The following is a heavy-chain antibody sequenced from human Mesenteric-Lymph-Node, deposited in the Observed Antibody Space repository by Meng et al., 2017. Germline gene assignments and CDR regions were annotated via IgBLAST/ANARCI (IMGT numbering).Heavy chain of an antibody. CDR3: ARGRGNQPLFDF. Sequence: QVQLVQAGAEGRKPGSSGKVACKPSGGSFRTYTFGWVRQAPGQGLEWMGGLIPVLNKAKSAPRFQDRVTFTADETTTTAYMELRSLTFEDTAVYFCARGRGNQPLFDFWGQGTLVTVSS. CDR1: GGSFRTYT. J-gene: IGHJ4*02. CDR2: LIPVLNKA. D-gene: IGHD2/OR15-2a*01. V-gene: IGHV1-69*10.